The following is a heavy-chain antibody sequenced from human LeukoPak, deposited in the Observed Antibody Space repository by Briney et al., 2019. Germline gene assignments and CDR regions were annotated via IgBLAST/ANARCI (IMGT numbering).Heavy chain of an antibody. V-gene: IGHV1-8*01. Sequence: GASVKVSCKASGYTFTSYDINWVRQATGQGLEWMGWMNPNSGNTGYAQKFQGRVTMTRNTSISTAYMELSSLRSEDTAVYYCASGPSSSWYRRYYYYGMDVWGQGTTVTVSS. CDR2: MNPNSGNT. J-gene: IGHJ6*02. CDR3: ASGPSSSWYRRYYYYGMDV. CDR1: GYTFTSYD. D-gene: IGHD6-13*01.